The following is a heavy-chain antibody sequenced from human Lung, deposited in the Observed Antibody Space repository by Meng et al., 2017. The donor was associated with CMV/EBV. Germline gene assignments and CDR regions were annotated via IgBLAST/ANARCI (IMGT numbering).Heavy chain of an antibody. Sequence: GPWPAAGPALWNPSETLSLPCPCSGDPITKHNWWAWVRQPPGKGLEWIGEIPHRGSSAYNPSLKSRVSMSIDKSKNQFSLKLTSVTAADTAVYHCLRRSGGSVWGQGTLVTVSS. J-gene: IGHJ1*01. CDR2: IPHRGSS. CDR3: LRRSGGSV. V-gene: IGHV4-4*02. D-gene: IGHD3-10*01. CDR1: GDPITKHNW.